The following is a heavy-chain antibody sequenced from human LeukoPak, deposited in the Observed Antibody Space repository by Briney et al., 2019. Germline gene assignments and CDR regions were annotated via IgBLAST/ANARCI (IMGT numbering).Heavy chain of an antibody. V-gene: IGHV3-30*18. CDR1: GFTFSSYG. CDR3: AKDVGGAPGR. Sequence: GGSLRLSCAAPGFTFSSYGMHWVRQAPGKGLEWVAVISYDGSNKYYADSVKGRFTISRDNSKNTLYLQMNSLRAEDTAVYYCAKDVGGAPGRWGQGTLVTVSS. CDR2: ISYDGSNK. J-gene: IGHJ4*02. D-gene: IGHD1-26*01.